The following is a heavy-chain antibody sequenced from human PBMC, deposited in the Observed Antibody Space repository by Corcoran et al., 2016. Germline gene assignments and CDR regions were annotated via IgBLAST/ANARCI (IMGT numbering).Heavy chain of an antibody. J-gene: IGHJ3*02. CDR1: GFTFSNAW. CDR2: IKSKTDGGTT. V-gene: IGHV3-15*07. CDR3: TTEGGSSGLPYAFEI. D-gene: IGHD3-22*01. Sequence: EVQLVESGGGLVKPGGSLRLSCAASGFTFSNAWMNWVRQAPGKGLEWVGRIKSKTDGGTTDYAAPVKGRFTISRDDSKNTLYLQMNSLKTEDTAVYYCTTEGGSSGLPYAFEIWGQGTMVTVSS.